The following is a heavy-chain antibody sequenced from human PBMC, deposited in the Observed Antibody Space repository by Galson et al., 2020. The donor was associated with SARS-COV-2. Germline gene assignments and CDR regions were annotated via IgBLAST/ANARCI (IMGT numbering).Heavy chain of an antibody. CDR2: INHSGST. CDR3: ARVPVLLWFGTSVVAWFDP. Sequence: SQTLSLTCAVYGGSFSGYYWSWIRQPPGKGLEWIGEINHSGSTNYNPSLKSRVTISVDTSKNQFSLKLSSVTAADTAVYYCARVPVLLWFGTSVVAWFDPWGQGTLVTVSS. J-gene: IGHJ5*02. CDR1: GGSFSGYY. D-gene: IGHD3-10*01. V-gene: IGHV4-34*01.